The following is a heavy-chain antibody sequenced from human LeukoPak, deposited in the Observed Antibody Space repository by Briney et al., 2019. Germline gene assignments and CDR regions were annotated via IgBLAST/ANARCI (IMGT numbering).Heavy chain of an antibody. J-gene: IGHJ5*02. V-gene: IGHV1-3*01. CDR3: ARGIVVVPARNWFDP. Sequence: KVSCXASGYTFTXYAMHWVRQAPGQRLEWMGWINAGNGNTKYSQKFQGRVTITRDTSASTAYMELSSLRSEDTAVYYCARGIVVVPARNWFDPWGQGTLVTVSS. CDR2: INAGNGNT. CDR1: GYTFTXYA. D-gene: IGHD2-2*01.